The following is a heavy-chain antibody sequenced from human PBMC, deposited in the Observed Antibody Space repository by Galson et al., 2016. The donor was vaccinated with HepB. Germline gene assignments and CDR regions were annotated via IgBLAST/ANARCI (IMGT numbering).Heavy chain of an antibody. CDR1: GGFISDDH. Sequence: SETLSLTCTVSGGFISDDHWSWVRQPPGKGLEWIGDTYYSGNINYNPSLKSRVTISVDRSKNQYSLTLSSVTAADTAVYFCAMYFVGNGGRGYWGQGILVTVSS. D-gene: IGHD2-8*01. CDR3: AMYFVGNGGRGY. CDR2: TYYSGNI. V-gene: IGHV4-59*01. J-gene: IGHJ4*02.